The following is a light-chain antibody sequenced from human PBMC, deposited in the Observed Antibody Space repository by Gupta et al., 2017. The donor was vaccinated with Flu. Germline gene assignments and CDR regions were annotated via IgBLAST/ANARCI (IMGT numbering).Light chain of an antibody. CDR3: AAWDDSLDGRV. V-gene: IGLV1-36*01. CDR1: TSNIGIHA. J-gene: IGLJ3*02. CDR2: YND. Sequence: QSVLTQPPSVSGAPRQRVTISCSGSTSNIGIHAVNWYQHLPGTAPKLLIYYNDLPPSGVSDRFSGSKSGTSASLAISGLQSEDEAYYYCAAWDDSLDGRVFGGGTKLTVL.